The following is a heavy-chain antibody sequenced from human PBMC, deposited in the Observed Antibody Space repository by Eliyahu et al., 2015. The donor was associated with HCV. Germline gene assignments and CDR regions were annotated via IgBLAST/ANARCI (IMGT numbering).Heavy chain of an antibody. CDR2: IKSKTDGGTT. Sequence: EVQLVESGGGLVKPGGSLRLSCAASXFPFSNAWMTWVRQAPGKGLEWVGHIKSKTDGGTTDYAAPVKGRFTISRDDSKTTMYLQMNSLKIEDTAVYYCTTGAWIQLWLPDYWGQGTLVTVSS. CDR1: XFPFSNAW. CDR3: TTGAWIQLWLPDY. D-gene: IGHD5-18*01. V-gene: IGHV3-15*01. J-gene: IGHJ4*02.